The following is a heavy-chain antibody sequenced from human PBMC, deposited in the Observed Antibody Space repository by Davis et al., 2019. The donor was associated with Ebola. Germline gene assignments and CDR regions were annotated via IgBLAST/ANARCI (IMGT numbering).Heavy chain of an antibody. J-gene: IGHJ4*02. V-gene: IGHV4-31*03. CDR1: GVSISSGGYY. Sequence: SETLSLTCTVSGVSISSGGYYWNWIRQHPGKGLEWIGSIHYSGSTYNNPSLKSRLTISVGTSKNQFSLKLSSVTAADTAVYYCARGWAIFGVALDYYFDYWGQGTLVTVSS. CDR3: ARGWAIFGVALDYYFDY. D-gene: IGHD3-3*01. CDR2: IHYSGST.